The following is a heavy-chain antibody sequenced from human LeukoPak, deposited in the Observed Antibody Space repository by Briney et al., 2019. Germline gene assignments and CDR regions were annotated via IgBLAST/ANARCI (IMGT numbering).Heavy chain of an antibody. J-gene: IGHJ4*02. V-gene: IGHV4-38-2*02. CDR3: ARVGRLWFGESINY. D-gene: IGHD3-10*01. Sequence: SETLSLTCSVSGVYFSSSGYYWGWIRQPPGKGLEWIGSIYHSGSTYYNPSLKSRVTISVDTSKNQFSLKLSSVTAADTAVYYCARVGRLWFGESINYWGQGTLVTVSS. CDR2: IYHSGST. CDR1: GVYFSSSGYY.